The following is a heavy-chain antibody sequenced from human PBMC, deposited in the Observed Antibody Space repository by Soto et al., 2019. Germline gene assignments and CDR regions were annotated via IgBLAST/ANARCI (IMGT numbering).Heavy chain of an antibody. CDR1: GFTFSPYA. J-gene: IGHJ4*02. CDR2: ISADQKSI. CDR3: ARDVRKLRFFDY. V-gene: IGHV3-30*04. D-gene: IGHD3-3*01. Sequence: GGSLRLSCAASGFTFSPYAMHWVRQAPGKGLEWVAVISADQKSIYYADSVKGRFTISRDNSKNTLYLQMDGLRTEDTAVYYCARDVRKLRFFDYWGQGTPVTVSS.